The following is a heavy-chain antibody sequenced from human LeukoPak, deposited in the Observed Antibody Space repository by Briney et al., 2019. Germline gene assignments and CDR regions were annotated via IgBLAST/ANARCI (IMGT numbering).Heavy chain of an antibody. CDR1: GFTFSSYA. Sequence: GGSLRLSCAASGFTFSSYAMHWVRQAPGKGLEGVAVISYDGSNKYYADSVKGRFTISRDNSKNSLYLQMNSLRAEDTAVYYCARAGSSGFGFDYWGQGTLVTVSS. CDR3: ARAGSSGFGFDY. D-gene: IGHD3-22*01. CDR2: ISYDGSNK. V-gene: IGHV3-30-3*01. J-gene: IGHJ4*02.